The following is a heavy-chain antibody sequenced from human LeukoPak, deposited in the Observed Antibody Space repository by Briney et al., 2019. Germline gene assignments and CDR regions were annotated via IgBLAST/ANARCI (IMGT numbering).Heavy chain of an antibody. CDR1: GFIFTSYW. D-gene: IGHD2-21*02. J-gene: IGHJ4*02. CDR3: ARDRGDRVFDY. V-gene: IGHV3-7*01. Sequence: GGSLRLSCAASGFIFTSYWMTWVRQAPGKGLEWVAITKQDGSEKYYVDPVKGRFTISRDNAKNSLYLQLNSLRAEDTAVYYCARDRGDRVFDYWGQGTLVTVSS. CDR2: TKQDGSEK.